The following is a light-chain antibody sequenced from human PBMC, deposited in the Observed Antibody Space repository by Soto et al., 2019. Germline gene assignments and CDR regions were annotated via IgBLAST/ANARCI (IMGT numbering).Light chain of an antibody. J-gene: IGLJ3*02. CDR2: NNL. V-gene: IGLV1-40*01. CDR1: SSNFGAGYE. Sequence: QSVLTQPPSVSGAPGQRVTISCTGSSSNFGAGYEVHWYKQLPGAAPTLVIFNNLNRPSGVPERFSGSKSGTSASLVISGLQAEDEADYYCGTWDDSLSAGVFGGGTKLTVL. CDR3: GTWDDSLSAGV.